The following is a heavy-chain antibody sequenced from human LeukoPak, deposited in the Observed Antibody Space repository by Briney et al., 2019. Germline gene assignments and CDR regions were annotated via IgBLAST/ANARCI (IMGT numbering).Heavy chain of an antibody. D-gene: IGHD6-19*01. CDR3: AEAYSSGWYAVYYGMDV. CDR2: ISDYNGNT. Sequence: GASVKVSCKASGYTFNSYGISWVRQAPGQGLEWMGWISDYNGNTNYAQKLQGRVTMTTDTSTSTAYMELRSLRSDDTAVYYCAEAYSSGWYAVYYGMDVWGQGTTVTVSS. CDR1: GYTFNSYG. V-gene: IGHV1-18*01. J-gene: IGHJ6*02.